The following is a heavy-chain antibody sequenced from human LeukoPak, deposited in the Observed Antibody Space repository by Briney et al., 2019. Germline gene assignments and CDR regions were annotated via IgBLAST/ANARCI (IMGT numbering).Heavy chain of an antibody. Sequence: ASVKVSCKASGYTFTGYYMHWVRQAPGQGLEWMGWINPNSGGTNYAQKFQGRVTMTRDTSISTAYMELSRLRSDDTAVYYCARDLIVGDTTEYYFDYWGQGTLVTVSS. J-gene: IGHJ4*02. CDR1: GYTFTGYY. D-gene: IGHD1-26*01. V-gene: IGHV1-2*02. CDR3: ARDLIVGDTTEYYFDY. CDR2: INPNSGGT.